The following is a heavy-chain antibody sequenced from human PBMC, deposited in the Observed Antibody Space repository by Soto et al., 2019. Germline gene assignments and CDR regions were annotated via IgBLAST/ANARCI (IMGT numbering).Heavy chain of an antibody. D-gene: IGHD6-19*01. CDR1: GFTFSSYW. V-gene: IGHV3-7*01. CDR2: IKQDGSEK. CDR3: ARDYSSGWYYFDY. Sequence: GGSLRLSCAASGFTFSSYWMSWVRQAPGKGLEWVANIKQDGSEKYYVDSVKGRFTISRDNAKNSLYLQMNSLRAEDTAVYYCARDYSSGWYYFDYWGQGTLVTVSS. J-gene: IGHJ4*02.